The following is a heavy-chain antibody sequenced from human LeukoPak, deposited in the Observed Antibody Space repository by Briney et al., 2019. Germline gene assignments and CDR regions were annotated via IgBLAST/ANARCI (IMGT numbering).Heavy chain of an antibody. J-gene: IGHJ4*02. V-gene: IGHV3-48*01. CDR3: ASWSGSYFPGY. CDR1: GFTFSSYS. D-gene: IGHD1-26*01. CDR2: ISSSSSTI. Sequence: GGSLRLSCAASGFTFSSYSMNWVRQAPGKGLEWVSYISSSSSTIYYADSVKGRFTISRDNAKNSLYLQMNSLRAEDTAVCYCASWSGSYFPGYWGQGTLVTVSS.